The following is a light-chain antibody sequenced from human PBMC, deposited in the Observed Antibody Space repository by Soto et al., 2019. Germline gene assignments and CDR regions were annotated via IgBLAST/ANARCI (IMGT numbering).Light chain of an antibody. CDR2: AXS. Sequence: ELVVTQSPVTLSLSPGERATLSFXASQNFSSYDLGWYQQKPGEAPRVXXDAXSSRANGSPDRLSGGGSATDFTRTISSLHPEDGYTYYWQQLEKDPRTFGQGTKVDIK. CDR1: QNFSSYD. CDR3: QQLEKDPRT. J-gene: IGKJ1*01. V-gene: IGKV3D-20*02.